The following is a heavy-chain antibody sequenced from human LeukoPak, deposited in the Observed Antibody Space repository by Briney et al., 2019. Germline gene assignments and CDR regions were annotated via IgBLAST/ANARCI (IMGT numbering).Heavy chain of an antibody. D-gene: IGHD3-22*01. CDR3: ARGVVLGYDSSGYFGFDY. CDR2: IYTSGST. Sequence: SETLSLTCTVSGGSISSYYWSWIRQPAGKGLEWIGCIYTSGSTNYNPSLKSRVTMSVDTSKNQFSLKLSSVTAADTAVYYCARGVVLGYDSSGYFGFDYWGQGTLVTVSS. J-gene: IGHJ4*02. V-gene: IGHV4-4*07. CDR1: GGSISSYY.